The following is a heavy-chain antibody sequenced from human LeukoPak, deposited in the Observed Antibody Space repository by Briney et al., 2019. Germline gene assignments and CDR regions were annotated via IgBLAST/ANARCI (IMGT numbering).Heavy chain of an antibody. D-gene: IGHD6-19*01. J-gene: IGHJ4*02. CDR3: AKSLSGYNSGSYDY. V-gene: IGHV3-23*01. CDR2: ISGSGGST. Sequence: GGSLRLSCAASGFTFSSYAMSWVRQAPGKGLEWVSAISGSGGSTYYADSVKGRFTISRDTSKNTLFLQMDSLRAEDTALYYCAKSLSGYNSGSYDYWGQGTLVTVSS. CDR1: GFTFSSYA.